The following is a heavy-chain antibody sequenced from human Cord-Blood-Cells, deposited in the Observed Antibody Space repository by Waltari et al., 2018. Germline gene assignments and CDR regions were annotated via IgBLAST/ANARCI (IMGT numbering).Heavy chain of an antibody. D-gene: IGHD4-4*01. Sequence: QVQLVESGGDVVQPGRSLRLSCAASGFTFSSYAMHWVRQAPGKGLEWVAVISYDGSNKYYADSVKGRFTISRDNSKNTLYLQMNSLRAEDTAVYYCARDFRRTVTTYYFDYWGQGTLVTVSS. CDR3: ARDFRRTVTTYYFDY. CDR2: ISYDGSNK. CDR1: GFTFSSYA. J-gene: IGHJ4*02. V-gene: IGHV3-30-3*01.